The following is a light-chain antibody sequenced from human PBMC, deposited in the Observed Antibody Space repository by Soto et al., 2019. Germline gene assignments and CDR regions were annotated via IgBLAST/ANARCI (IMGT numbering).Light chain of an antibody. CDR2: AAS. Sequence: DIQMTQSPSSLSASVGDRVTITCRASQGISNDLAWYQHKPGKVPKLLIYAASTLQSGVPSRFSGSGSGSDFTLNISSLQPEDVATYYCQKCNSGALPFGGGTKVEIK. V-gene: IGKV1-27*01. CDR1: QGISND. CDR3: QKCNSGALP. J-gene: IGKJ4*01.